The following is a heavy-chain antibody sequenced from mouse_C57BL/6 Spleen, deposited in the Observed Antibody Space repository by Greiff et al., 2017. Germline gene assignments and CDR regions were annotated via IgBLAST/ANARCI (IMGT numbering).Heavy chain of an antibody. D-gene: IGHD3-2*02. J-gene: IGHJ3*01. V-gene: IGHV1-82*01. CDR2: IYPGDGDT. CDR1: GYAFSSSW. Sequence: QVQLQQSGPELVKPGASVKISCKASGYAFSSSWMNWVKQRPGKGLEWIGRIYPGDGDTNYNGKFKGKATLTADKSSSAAYMQLSSLTSEDSAVYCCARPLDSSGYGFAYWGQGTLVTVSA. CDR3: ARPLDSSGYGFAY.